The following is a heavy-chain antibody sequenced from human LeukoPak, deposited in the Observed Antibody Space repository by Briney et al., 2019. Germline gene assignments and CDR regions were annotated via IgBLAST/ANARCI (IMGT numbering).Heavy chain of an antibody. V-gene: IGHV1-69*06. D-gene: IGHD3-16*01. CDR3: ARGMIPGGGRRLYYFDY. Sequence: ASVKVSCKASGGTFSSYAISWVRQAPGQGLEWMGGIIPIFGTANYAQKFQGRVTITADKSTSTAYMELSSLRSEDTAVYYCARGMIPGGGRRLYYFDYWGQGTLVTVSS. CDR2: IIPIFGTA. CDR1: GGTFSSYA. J-gene: IGHJ4*02.